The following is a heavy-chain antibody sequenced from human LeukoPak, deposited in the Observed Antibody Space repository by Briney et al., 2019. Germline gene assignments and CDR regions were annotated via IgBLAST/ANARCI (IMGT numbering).Heavy chain of an antibody. Sequence: GGSLRLSCAASGFTFSSYAMSWVRQAPGKGLEWVSAISGSRGSTYYADSVKGRFTISRDNSKNTLYLQVNSLRAEDTAVYYCAKRWGITGTTYFDLWGRGTLVTVSS. D-gene: IGHD1-20*01. CDR3: AKRWGITGTTYFDL. CDR1: GFTFSSYA. J-gene: IGHJ2*01. V-gene: IGHV3-23*01. CDR2: ISGSRGST.